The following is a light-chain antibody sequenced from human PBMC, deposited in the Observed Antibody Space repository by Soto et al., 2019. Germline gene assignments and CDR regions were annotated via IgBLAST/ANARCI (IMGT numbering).Light chain of an antibody. CDR3: QYYCSSPLT. CDR2: GTT. Sequence: EIVLTQSPGTVSLSPGETASLSCRASQTVSGSYLAWYQQKPGQAPRLLIYGTTSRATGLPDRFSGGGSGTAFTITISRLEPEDFALYKCQYYCSSPLTFGEGTKVEIK. CDR1: QTVSGSY. V-gene: IGKV3-20*01. J-gene: IGKJ4*01.